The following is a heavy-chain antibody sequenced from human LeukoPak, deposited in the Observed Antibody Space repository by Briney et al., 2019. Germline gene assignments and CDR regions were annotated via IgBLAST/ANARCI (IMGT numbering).Heavy chain of an antibody. D-gene: IGHD3-22*01. J-gene: IGHJ4*02. CDR1: GFTFSSYA. CDR2: LSGSGGNT. CDR3: AKGSYYYDSADYFDY. Sequence: GGSLKLSCAASGFTFSSYAMSWVRQAPGKGLEWVSTLSGSGGNTYYADSVKGRVTISRDNSKNTLYLQMNSLRAEDTAVYHCAKGSYYYDSADYFDYWGQGTLVTVSS. V-gene: IGHV3-23*01.